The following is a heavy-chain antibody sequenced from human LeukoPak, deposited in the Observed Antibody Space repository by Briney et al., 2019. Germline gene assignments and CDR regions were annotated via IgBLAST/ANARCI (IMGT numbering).Heavy chain of an antibody. CDR1: GGSISSGDYY. D-gene: IGHD4-17*01. CDR3: ARVPSANRAYGDYDGEATNWFDP. J-gene: IGHJ5*02. V-gene: IGHV4-30-4*02. Sequence: PSETLSLTCTVSGGSISSGDYYWSWIRQPPGKGLEWIGYIYYSGSTYYNPSLKSRVTISVDTSKNQFSLKLSSVTAADTAVYYCARVPSANRAYGDYDGEATNWFDPWGQGTLVTVSS. CDR2: IYYSGST.